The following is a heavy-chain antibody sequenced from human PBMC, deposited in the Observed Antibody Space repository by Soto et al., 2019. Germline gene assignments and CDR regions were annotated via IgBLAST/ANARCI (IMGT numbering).Heavy chain of an antibody. J-gene: IGHJ4*02. CDR1: GDSMSSGGYY. CDR2: IYYDGVT. Sequence: SETLSLTCTVSGDSMSSGGYYWSWIRHHPGKGLEWIGYIYYDGVTFYNPSLESRVTISADTSKIRFSLNLTSVTAADTAVYYCARGRYAYGYSFDEWGQGSLVTVSS. D-gene: IGHD5-18*01. CDR3: ARGRYAYGYSFDE. V-gene: IGHV4-31*03.